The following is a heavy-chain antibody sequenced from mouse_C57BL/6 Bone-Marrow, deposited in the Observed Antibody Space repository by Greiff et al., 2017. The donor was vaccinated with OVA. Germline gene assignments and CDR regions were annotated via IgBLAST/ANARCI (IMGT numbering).Heavy chain of an antibody. CDR1: GYTFTSYT. V-gene: IGHV1-4*01. CDR2: INPSSGYT. Sequence: VQLQQSGAELARPVASVKMSCKASGYTFTSYTMHWVKQRPGQGLEWIGYINPSSGYTKYNQKFKDKATLTADKSSSTAYMQLSSLTSEDSAVYYCTPSNWGDYWGQGTTLTVSS. CDR3: TPSNWGDY. J-gene: IGHJ2*01. D-gene: IGHD4-1*01.